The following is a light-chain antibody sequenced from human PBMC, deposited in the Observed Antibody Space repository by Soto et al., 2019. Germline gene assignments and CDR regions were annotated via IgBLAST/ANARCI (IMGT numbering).Light chain of an antibody. CDR3: QQFGSSPLT. CDR1: QSVSNN. CDR2: GAS. V-gene: IGKV3-20*01. J-gene: IGKJ4*01. Sequence: EIVMTQSPATLSLSPGERATLSCRASQSVSNNLAWYQQKLGQAPRLLIYGASSRATGIPDRFSGSGSGTDFTLTISRLEPEDFAVYYCQQFGSSPLTFGGGTKVEIK.